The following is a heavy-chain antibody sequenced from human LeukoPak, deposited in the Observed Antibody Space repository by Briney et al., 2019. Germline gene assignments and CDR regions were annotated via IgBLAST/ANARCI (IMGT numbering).Heavy chain of an antibody. J-gene: IGHJ3*02. CDR2: ISSSSSYI. CDR3: ARDLVAAVVVITTGDAFDI. D-gene: IGHD3-22*01. V-gene: IGHV3-21*01. CDR1: GFTFSSYS. Sequence: GSLRLSCAASGFTFSSYSMNWVRQAPGKGLKWVSSISSSSSYIYYADSVKGRFTISRDNAKNSLYLQMNSLRAEDTAVYYCARDLVAAVVVITTGDAFDIWGQGTMVTVSS.